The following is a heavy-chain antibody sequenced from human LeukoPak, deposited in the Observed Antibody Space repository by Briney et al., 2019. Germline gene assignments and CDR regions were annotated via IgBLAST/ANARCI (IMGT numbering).Heavy chain of an antibody. Sequence: GASVKVSCKASGYTFTGYYMHWVRQAPGQGLEWMGWINPNSGGTNYAQKFQGRVTMTRDTSISTAYMELSSLRSEDTAVYYCATLLKYYYDSSATTPFDYWGQGTLVTVSS. CDR1: GYTFTGYY. V-gene: IGHV1-2*02. CDR3: ATLLKYYYDSSATTPFDY. CDR2: INPNSGGT. J-gene: IGHJ4*02. D-gene: IGHD3-22*01.